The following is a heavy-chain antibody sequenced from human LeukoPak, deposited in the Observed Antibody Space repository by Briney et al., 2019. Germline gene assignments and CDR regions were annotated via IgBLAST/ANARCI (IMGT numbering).Heavy chain of an antibody. CDR1: GFTFSDYY. Sequence: GGSLRLSCAASGFTFSDYYMSWIRQAPGKGLEWVSYISSSGSTIYYADSVKGRFTISRGNAKNSLYLQMNSLRAEDTAVYYCARPPLYDAFDIWGQGTMVTVSS. V-gene: IGHV3-11*01. CDR3: ARPPLYDAFDI. CDR2: ISSSGSTI. J-gene: IGHJ3*02.